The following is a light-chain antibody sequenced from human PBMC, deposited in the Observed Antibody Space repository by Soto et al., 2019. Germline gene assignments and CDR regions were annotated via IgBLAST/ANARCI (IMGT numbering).Light chain of an antibody. J-gene: IGKJ3*01. Sequence: EIVLTQSPGTLSLSPGERATLSCRASQSVAIRFLAWYQQRPGQAPSLLIYGASSRATGIPDRFSGSGSGTDFTLIISRLEPEDFAVYYCQHYDGPPFTFGPGTKVDIK. V-gene: IGKV3-20*01. CDR1: QSVAIRF. CDR2: GAS. CDR3: QHYDGPPFT.